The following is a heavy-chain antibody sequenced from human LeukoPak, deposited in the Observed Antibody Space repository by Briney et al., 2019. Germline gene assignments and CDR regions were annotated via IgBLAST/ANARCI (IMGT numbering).Heavy chain of an antibody. CDR3: VREGYCSGGSCYSDY. D-gene: IGHD2-15*01. Sequence: PGGSLRLSCAASGFTLRSNHMSWVRQAPGKGLEWVSLIYSGGGTYYADSVKGRFTISRDNSKNTLYLQMNSLRAEDTALYYCVREGYCSGGSCYSDYWGQGTLVTVSS. J-gene: IGHJ4*02. CDR1: GFTLRSNH. CDR2: IYSGGGT. V-gene: IGHV3-66*01.